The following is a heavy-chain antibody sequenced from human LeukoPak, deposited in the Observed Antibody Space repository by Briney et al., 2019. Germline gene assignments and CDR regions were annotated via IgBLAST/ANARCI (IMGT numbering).Heavy chain of an antibody. CDR1: GFTFSSFG. CDR2: IRNDGSIK. Sequence: GGSLRLSCAASGFTFSSFGMHWVRQAPGKGLEWVAFIRNDGSIKYYADSVQGRFTISRDNSKNTLYLQMNSLRPEDTAVYYCAEDWSNSWGSYFDYWGRGTLVTVSS. D-gene: IGHD3-16*01. CDR3: AEDWSNSWGSYFDY. V-gene: IGHV3-30*02. J-gene: IGHJ4*02.